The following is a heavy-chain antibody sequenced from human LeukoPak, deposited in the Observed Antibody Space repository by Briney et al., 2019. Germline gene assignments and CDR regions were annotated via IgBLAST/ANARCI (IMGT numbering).Heavy chain of an antibody. D-gene: IGHD6-13*01. CDR3: ARGLRRAAAGTNNWFDP. J-gene: IGHJ5*02. V-gene: IGHV1-2*02. CDR2: INPNSGGT. Sequence: ASVKVSCKASGYTFTGYYMHWVRQAPGQGLEWMGWINPNSGGTNYAQKLQGRVTMTRDTAISTAYMELSRLRSDATAVYLCARGLRRAAAGTNNWFDPWGQGTLVTVSS. CDR1: GYTFTGYY.